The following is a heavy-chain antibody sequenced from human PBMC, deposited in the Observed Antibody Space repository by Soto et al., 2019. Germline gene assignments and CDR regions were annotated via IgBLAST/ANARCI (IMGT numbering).Heavy chain of an antibody. D-gene: IGHD1-1*01. Sequence: EVQVVESGGDLVEPGGSLRLSCVTSGFMLSSAWMSWVRQGPGKGLEWVARIKSKNDGGAADYAAPVNGRFSISRDDSKSTVYLQMNSLRAEDTALYYCVEGWNDFWGQGTLVTVSS. V-gene: IGHV3-15*01. J-gene: IGHJ4*02. CDR3: VEGWNDF. CDR2: IKSKNDGGAA. CDR1: GFMLSSAW.